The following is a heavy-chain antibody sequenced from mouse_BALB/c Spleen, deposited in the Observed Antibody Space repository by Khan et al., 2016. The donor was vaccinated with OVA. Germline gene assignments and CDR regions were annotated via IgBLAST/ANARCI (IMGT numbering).Heavy chain of an antibody. J-gene: IGHJ4*01. CDR1: GFSITSDFA. CDR2: ISFSGST. CDR3: TCSAYYAHAYAMDY. D-gene: IGHD2-10*01. V-gene: IGHV3-2*02. Sequence: EVQLQESGPGLVKPSQSLSLTCTVTGFSITSDFAWYWVRQLPGNQLEWRSYISFSGSTSYDPSLQSRLSITRDTSKNQFFLQLSSLTTEDTATXSCTCSAYYAHAYAMDYWGQGTSVTVSS.